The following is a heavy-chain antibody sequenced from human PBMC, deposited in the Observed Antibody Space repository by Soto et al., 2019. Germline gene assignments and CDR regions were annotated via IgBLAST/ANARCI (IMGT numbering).Heavy chain of an antibody. CDR1: GFTFSSYA. J-gene: IGHJ6*03. CDR3: VLPRPPVTKSQEYYYYYYMDV. V-gene: IGHV3-23*01. D-gene: IGHD4-17*01. Sequence: GGSLRLSCAASGFTFSSYAMSWVRQAPGKGLEWVSAISGSGGSTYYADSVKGRFTISRDNSKNTLYLQMNSLRAEDTAVYYCVLPRPPVTKSQEYYYYYYMDVWGKGTTVTVSS. CDR2: ISGSGGST.